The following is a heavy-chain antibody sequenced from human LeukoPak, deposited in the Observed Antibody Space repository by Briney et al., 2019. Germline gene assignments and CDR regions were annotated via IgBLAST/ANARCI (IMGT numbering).Heavy chain of an antibody. J-gene: IGHJ4*02. CDR2: ISSSSSYI. D-gene: IGHD3-22*01. CDR1: GFTFSSYS. Sequence: GGSLRLSCAASGFTFSSYSMNWVRQAPGKGLEWVSSISSSSSYIYYADSVKGRFTISRDNSKNTLYLQMNSLRAEDTAVYYCATTYGYYDSSGLTDYWGQGTLVTVSS. V-gene: IGHV3-21*01. CDR3: ATTYGYYDSSGLTDY.